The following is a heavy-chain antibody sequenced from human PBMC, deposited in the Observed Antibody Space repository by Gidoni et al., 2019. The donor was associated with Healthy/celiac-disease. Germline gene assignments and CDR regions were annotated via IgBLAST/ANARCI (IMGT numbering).Heavy chain of an antibody. D-gene: IGHD2-15*01. CDR1: GGTFSSYA. CDR3: AREGWDCSGGSCYSPGGYFDL. J-gene: IGHJ2*01. V-gene: IGHV1-69*01. CDR2: IIPIFGKA. Sequence: QVQLVQSGAEVKKPGSSVKVSCKASGGTFSSYAISWVRQAPGQGLEWMGGIIPIFGKANNEKKFKGRVTITADESTSTAYMELSSLRSEDTAVYYCAREGWDCSGGSCYSPGGYFDLWGRGTLVTVSS.